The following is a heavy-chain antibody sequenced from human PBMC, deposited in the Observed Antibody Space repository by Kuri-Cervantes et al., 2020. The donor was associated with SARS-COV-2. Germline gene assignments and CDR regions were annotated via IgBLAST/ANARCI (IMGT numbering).Heavy chain of an antibody. CDR3: TRDRRRYSGDTSHFYMDV. CDR1: TLTFSDYA. CDR2: ISDWSLNI. D-gene: IGHD5-12*01. J-gene: IGHJ6*03. V-gene: IGHV3-48*01. Sequence: GGSLRLSCTASTLTFSDYAMSWVRQAPGKGLEWISSISDWSLNIYYADSVKGRFNISRDNAKNSLFLQMNSLRVEDTAVYYCTRDRRRYSGDTSHFYMDVWGTGTTVTVSS.